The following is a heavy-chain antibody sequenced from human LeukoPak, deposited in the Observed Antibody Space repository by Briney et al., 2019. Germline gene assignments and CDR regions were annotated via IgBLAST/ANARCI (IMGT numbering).Heavy chain of an antibody. V-gene: IGHV3-33*01. CDR3: ARAARDSSGAPGDY. CDR2: IWYDGSNK. J-gene: IGHJ4*02. D-gene: IGHD6-25*01. Sequence: GRSLRLSCAASGFTFSSYGMHWVRQAPGKGLEWVAVIWYDGSNKYYADSVKGRFTISRDNSKNTLFLQMNSPRAEDTAVYYCARAARDSSGAPGDYWGQGTLVTVSS. CDR1: GFTFSSYG.